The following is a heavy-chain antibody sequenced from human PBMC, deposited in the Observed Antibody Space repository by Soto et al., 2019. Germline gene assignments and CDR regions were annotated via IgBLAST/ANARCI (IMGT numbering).Heavy chain of an antibody. Sequence: PGRSLRLSCAASGCTFSSYARHWVRQAPGKGLEWVAVISYDGSNKYYADSVKGRFTISRDNSKNTLYPQMNSLRAEDTAVYYCARDEGYSGYDWADYWGEGTLVTVSS. D-gene: IGHD5-12*01. V-gene: IGHV3-30-3*01. CDR3: ARDEGYSGYDWADY. J-gene: IGHJ4*02. CDR2: ISYDGSNK. CDR1: GCTFSSYA.